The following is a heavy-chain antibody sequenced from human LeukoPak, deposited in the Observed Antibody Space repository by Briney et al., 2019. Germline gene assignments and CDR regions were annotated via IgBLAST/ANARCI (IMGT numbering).Heavy chain of an antibody. CDR1: GGTFSSYA. V-gene: IGHV1-69*04. CDR3: ARGSARYSSGFYYFDY. D-gene: IGHD6-19*01. J-gene: IGHJ4*02. Sequence: ASVKVSCKASGGTFSSYAISWVRQAPGQGLEWMGRIIPILGIANYAQKFQGRVTITADKSTSTAYMELSSLRSEDTAVYYCARGSARYSSGFYYFDYWGQGTLVTVSS. CDR2: IIPILGIA.